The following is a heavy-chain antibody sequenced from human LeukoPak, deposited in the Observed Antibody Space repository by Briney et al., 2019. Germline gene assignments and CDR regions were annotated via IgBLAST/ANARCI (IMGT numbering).Heavy chain of an antibody. CDR1: GFTFSDYY. D-gene: IGHD3/OR15-3a*01. CDR2: ISCSGSTI. V-gene: IGHV3-11*01. J-gene: IGHJ3*02. Sequence: NPGGSLTLSCAASGFTFSDYYMSWMRHAPGEGLEWVSYISCSGSTIYYADSVKGRFTISRDNAKNSLYLQMNSLRAEDTAVYYCARDKGIWTNRDAFDIWGQGTMVPVSS. CDR3: ARDKGIWTNRDAFDI.